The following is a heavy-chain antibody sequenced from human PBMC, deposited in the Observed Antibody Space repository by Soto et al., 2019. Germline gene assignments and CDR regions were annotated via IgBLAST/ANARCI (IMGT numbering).Heavy chain of an antibody. V-gene: IGHV4-34*01. Sequence: SETLSLTCAVYGGSFSGYYWSWIRQPPGKGLEWIGEINHSGSTNYNPSLKSRVTISVDTSKNQFSLKLSSVTAADTAVYYCATLPSSSGWYPSVDYWGQGTLVTVSS. CDR3: ATLPSSSGWYPSVDY. CDR1: GGSFSGYY. D-gene: IGHD6-19*01. CDR2: INHSGST. J-gene: IGHJ4*02.